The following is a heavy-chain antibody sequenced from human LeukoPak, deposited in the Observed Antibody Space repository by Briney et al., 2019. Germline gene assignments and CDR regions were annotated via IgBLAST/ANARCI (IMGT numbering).Heavy chain of an antibody. Sequence: GGPLTLSCTASGFIFRRYDMIWVRRAPGEGVVGLPAFCGSGGSTYYADSVKGRFTISRDNSKNTLYLRMNSLRAEDTAVYYCAKEGYYGDPRSCFDYWGQGTLVTVSS. CDR2: FCGSGGST. CDR3: AKEGYYGDPRSCFDY. D-gene: IGHD4-17*01. J-gene: IGHJ4*02. V-gene: IGHV3-23*01. CDR1: GFIFRRYD.